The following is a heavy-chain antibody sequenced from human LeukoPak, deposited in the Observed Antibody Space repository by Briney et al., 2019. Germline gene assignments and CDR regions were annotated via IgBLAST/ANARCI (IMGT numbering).Heavy chain of an antibody. Sequence: SETLSLTCTVSGGSISSYYWSWIRQPPGKGLEWIGYIYYSGSTNYNPSLKSRVTISVDTSKNQFSLKLSSVTAADTAVYYCVISSGIAEIWGQGTLVTVSS. CDR2: IYYSGST. V-gene: IGHV4-59*01. CDR3: VISSGIAEI. J-gene: IGHJ4*02. D-gene: IGHD6-13*01. CDR1: GGSISSYY.